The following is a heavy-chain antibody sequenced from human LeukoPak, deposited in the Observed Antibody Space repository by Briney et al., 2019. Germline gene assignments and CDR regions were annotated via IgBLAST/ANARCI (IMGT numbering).Heavy chain of an antibody. D-gene: IGHD6-13*01. Sequence: PGGSLRLSCAASGFTFSSYSMNWVRQAPGKGLEWVSYISSSSSTMYYAASVKGRFSISRDNAQNSLYLQMNSLRAEDTAVYYCARGKDGSWYRGAFDIWGQGTMVTVSS. V-gene: IGHV3-48*01. CDR1: GFTFSSYS. CDR3: ARGKDGSWYRGAFDI. CDR2: ISSSSSTM. J-gene: IGHJ3*02.